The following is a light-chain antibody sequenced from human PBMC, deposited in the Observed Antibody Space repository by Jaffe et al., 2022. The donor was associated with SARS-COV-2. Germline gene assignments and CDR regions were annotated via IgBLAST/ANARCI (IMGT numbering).Light chain of an antibody. V-gene: IGKV1-39*01. CDR1: QSISTY. Sequence: DIQMTQSPVSLSASVGDSVTITCRASQSISTYVNWYQQKPGKAPKFLIYDASTLQSGVPSRFSGSGSGTDFTLTISSLQVEDFATYYCQQTYDAPYTYTFGQGTKLEIK. J-gene: IGKJ2*01. CDR2: DAS. CDR3: QQTYDAPYTYT.